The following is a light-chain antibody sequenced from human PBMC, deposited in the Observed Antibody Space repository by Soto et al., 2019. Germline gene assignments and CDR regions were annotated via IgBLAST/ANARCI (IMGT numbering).Light chain of an antibody. CDR1: QSVNSGS. CDR2: GAT. Sequence: DIVLTQSPGTLSLSPGDRAILSCRASQSVNSGSLAWYQQRPGQAPRLLIYGATIRATGIPDKFSGSGSGTDFTLTISRLEPEDFAVYCCQQYGSSVRTFGQGTKVEIK. CDR3: QQYGSSVRT. J-gene: IGKJ1*01. V-gene: IGKV3-20*01.